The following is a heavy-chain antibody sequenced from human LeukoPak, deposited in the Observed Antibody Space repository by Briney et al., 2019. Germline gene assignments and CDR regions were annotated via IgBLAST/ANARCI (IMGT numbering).Heavy chain of an antibody. CDR1: GFTFNTYI. V-gene: IGHV3-33*08. Sequence: GGSLRLSCAGSGFTFNTYILSWVRQAPGKGLEWVAVIWYDGSNKYYADSVKGRFTISRDNSKNTLYLQMNSLRAEDTAVYYCARDRDSSGWGGDYWGQGTLVTVSS. CDR3: ARDRDSSGWGGDY. CDR2: IWYDGSNK. J-gene: IGHJ4*02. D-gene: IGHD6-19*01.